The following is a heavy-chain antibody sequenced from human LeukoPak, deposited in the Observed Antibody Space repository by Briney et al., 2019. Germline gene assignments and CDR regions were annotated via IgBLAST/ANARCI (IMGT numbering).Heavy chain of an antibody. D-gene: IGHD3-10*01. V-gene: IGHV4-39*07. J-gene: IGHJ3*02. Sequence: NPSETLSLTCTVSGGSISSSSYYWGWIRQPPGKGLEWIGSIYYSGSTYYNPSLKSRVTISVDTSKNQFSLKLSSVTAADTAVYYCARVFLLWFDKGDAFDIWGQGTMVTVSS. CDR2: IYYSGST. CDR1: GGSISSSSYY. CDR3: ARVFLLWFDKGDAFDI.